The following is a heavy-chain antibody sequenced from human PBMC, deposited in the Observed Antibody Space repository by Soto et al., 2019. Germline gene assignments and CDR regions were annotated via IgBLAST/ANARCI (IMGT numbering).Heavy chain of an antibody. Sequence: QVQLVESGGGVVQPGRSLRLSCAASGFTFSSYGMHWVRQAPGKGLEWVAVISYDGSNKYYADYVKGRFTISRDNSKNTLYLQMNSLRAEDTAVYYCAKDRPYSGYDLTYYFDYWGQGTLVTVSS. CDR3: AKDRPYSGYDLTYYFDY. CDR2: ISYDGSNK. J-gene: IGHJ4*02. V-gene: IGHV3-30*18. CDR1: GFTFSSYG. D-gene: IGHD5-12*01.